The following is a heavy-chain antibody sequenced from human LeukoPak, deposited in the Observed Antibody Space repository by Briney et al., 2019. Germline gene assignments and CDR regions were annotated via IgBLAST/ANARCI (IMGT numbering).Heavy chain of an antibody. D-gene: IGHD5-24*01. CDR3: ARGEMATILDY. Sequence: GESLKISCKGSGHSFTSYWIGWVRQMSGKGLEWMGMIYPGDSDSRYSPSFEGQVTISADKSSTTAYLQWSSLKASDTAMYYCARGEMATILDYWGQGTLVTVSS. CDR2: IYPGDSDS. CDR1: GHSFTSYW. V-gene: IGHV5-51*01. J-gene: IGHJ4*02.